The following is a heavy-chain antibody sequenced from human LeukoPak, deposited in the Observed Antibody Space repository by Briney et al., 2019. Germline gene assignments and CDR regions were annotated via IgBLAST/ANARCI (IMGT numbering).Heavy chain of an antibody. CDR2: ISSSSSTI. CDR1: GFTFSSYS. Sequence: GGSLRLSCAASGFTFSSYSMNWVRQAPGKGLEWVSYISSSSSTIYYADSVKGRFTISRDNAKNSLYLQMNSLRAEDTAVNYCARDTPLLGYCSGGSCLLPYYYYMDVWGKGTTVTVSS. V-gene: IGHV3-48*01. D-gene: IGHD2-15*01. CDR3: ARDTPLLGYCSGGSCLLPYYYYMDV. J-gene: IGHJ6*03.